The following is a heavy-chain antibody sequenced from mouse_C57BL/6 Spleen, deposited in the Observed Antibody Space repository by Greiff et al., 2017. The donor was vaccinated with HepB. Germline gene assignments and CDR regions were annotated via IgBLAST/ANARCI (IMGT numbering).Heavy chain of an antibody. CDR3: TTNSNLAWFAY. Sequence: EVQLQQSGAELVRPGASVKLSCTASGFNIKDDYMHWVKQRPEQGLEWIGWIDPENGDTEYASKFQGKATITADTSSNTAYLQLSSLTSEDTAVYYCTTNSNLAWFAYWGQGTLVTVSA. CDR1: GFNIKDDY. V-gene: IGHV14-4*01. D-gene: IGHD2-5*01. CDR2: IDPENGDT. J-gene: IGHJ3*01.